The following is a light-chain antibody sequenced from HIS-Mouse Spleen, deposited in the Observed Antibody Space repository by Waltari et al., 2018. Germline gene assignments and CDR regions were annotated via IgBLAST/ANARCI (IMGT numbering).Light chain of an antibody. CDR2: EGS. CDR3: CSYAGSSTWV. J-gene: IGLJ3*02. CDR1: RRDVVSYNL. Sequence: QSALPQPASVSGSPGQSITISCPGTRRDVVSYNLVSWYQQHPGKAPKLMIYEGSKRPSGVSNRFSGSKSGNTASLTISGLQAEDEADYYCCSYAGSSTWVFGGGTKLTVL. V-gene: IGLV2-23*01.